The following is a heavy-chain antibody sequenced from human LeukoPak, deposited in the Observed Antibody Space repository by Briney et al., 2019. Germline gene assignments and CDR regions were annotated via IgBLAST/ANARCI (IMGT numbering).Heavy chain of an antibody. D-gene: IGHD6-13*01. CDR3: AREDSSSTGAFDF. Sequence: KPSETLSLTCAVYGGSFSGYYWNWIHQPPGKGLEWIGEINHSGSTNYNPSLNSRVTISVDTSKNQFSLNLSSVTAADTALYFCAREDSSSTGAFDFWGQGTMVTVSS. J-gene: IGHJ3*01. CDR2: INHSGST. V-gene: IGHV4-34*01. CDR1: GGSFSGYY.